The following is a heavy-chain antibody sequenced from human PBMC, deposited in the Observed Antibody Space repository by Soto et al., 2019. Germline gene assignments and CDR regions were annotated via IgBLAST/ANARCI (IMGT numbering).Heavy chain of an antibody. J-gene: IGHJ4*02. Sequence: GGSLRLSCAASGFTFSNAWMSWVRHAPGKGLEWVGRIKSKTDGGTTDYAAPVKGRFTISRDDSKNTLYLQMNSLKTEDTAVYYCTADRLLWFGELLYYFDYWGQGTLVTVSS. CDR3: TADRLLWFGELLYYFDY. CDR2: IKSKTDGGTT. V-gene: IGHV3-15*01. CDR1: GFTFSNAW. D-gene: IGHD3-10*01.